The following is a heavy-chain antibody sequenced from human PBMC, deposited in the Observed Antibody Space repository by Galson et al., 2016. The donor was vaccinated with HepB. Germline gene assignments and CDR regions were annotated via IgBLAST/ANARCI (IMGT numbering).Heavy chain of an antibody. V-gene: IGHV3-73*01. D-gene: IGHD3-3*01. CDR2: IRSKANNYAT. CDR3: TSLTIFGVVTNY. Sequence: SLRLSCAASGFTFSGSAMHWVRQASGKGLEWVGRIRSKANNYATAYAASVKGRFTISRDDSKNTAYLQMNSLNTEDTAVYYCTSLTIFGVVTNYWGQGTLVTVAS. CDR1: GFTFSGSA. J-gene: IGHJ4*02.